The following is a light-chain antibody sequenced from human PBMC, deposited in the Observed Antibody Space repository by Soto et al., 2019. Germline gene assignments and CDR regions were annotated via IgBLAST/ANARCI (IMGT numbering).Light chain of an antibody. CDR3: QQYHTSPIT. V-gene: IGKV3-15*01. Sequence: DIVMTQSPATLSVAPGERVTFSCRASQGVSRKLAWYQHKPGQAPRLLISGASTLATGIPARFSGSGSGTEFTLTISSLQSEDSAIYYCQQYHTSPITFGGGTKVDIK. CDR2: GAS. CDR1: QGVSRK. J-gene: IGKJ4*01.